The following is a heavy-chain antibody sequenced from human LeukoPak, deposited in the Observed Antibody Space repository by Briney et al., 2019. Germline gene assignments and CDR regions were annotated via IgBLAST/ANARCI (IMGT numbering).Heavy chain of an antibody. D-gene: IGHD2-8*02. J-gene: IGHJ4*02. CDR3: ASDRPGGYYSDY. CDR1: GGTFSSYA. V-gene: IGHV1-69*13. Sequence: ASVKVSCKASGGTFSSYAISWVRQAPGQGLEWMGGIIPIFGTANYAQKFQGRVTITADESTSTAYMELSSLRSEDTAVYYCASDRPGGYYSDYWGQGTLVTVSS. CDR2: IIPIFGTA.